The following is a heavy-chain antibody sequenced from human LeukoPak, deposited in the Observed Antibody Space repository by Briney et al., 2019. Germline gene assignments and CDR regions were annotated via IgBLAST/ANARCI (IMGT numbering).Heavy chain of an antibody. CDR2: INDNGDTT. V-gene: IGHV3-64*02. CDR1: GFTFSNYA. J-gene: IGHJ3*02. D-gene: IGHD6-13*01. CDR3: ARGHRSSWFDAFDI. Sequence: GGSLRLSCAASGFTFSNYAFHWVRQAPGKGLEYVSVINDNGDTTYYADSVKGRFTISRDISKNTLFLQMGSLRTEDMAVYYCARGHRSSWFDAFDIWGQGIMVTVSS.